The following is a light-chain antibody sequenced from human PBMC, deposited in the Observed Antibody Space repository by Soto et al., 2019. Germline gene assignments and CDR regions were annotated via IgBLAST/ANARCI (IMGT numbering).Light chain of an antibody. V-gene: IGLV8-61*01. J-gene: IGLJ2*01. CDR3: VLYMGSGISV. Sequence: QTVVTQEPSLSVSPGGTITLTCALSSGSVSPSYYPSWYQQTPGQAPRTLISSTNTRSSGVPDRFSGSILGNKAALTITGAQADDESDYYCVLYMGSGISVFXXGXQLTVL. CDR1: SGSVSPSYY. CDR2: STN.